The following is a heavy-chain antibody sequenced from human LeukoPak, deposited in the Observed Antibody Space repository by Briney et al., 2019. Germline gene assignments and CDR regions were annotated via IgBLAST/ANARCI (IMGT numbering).Heavy chain of an antibody. Sequence: ASVKVSCKASGYTFTSYYMHWVRQAPGQGLEWMGIINPSGGSTSYAQKFQGRVTMTRDMSTSTVYMELSSLRSEDTAVYYCAREDLVVVPAAMLPYPKTINYYYYMDVWGKGTTVTVSS. CDR3: AREDLVVVPAAMLPYPKTINYYYYMDV. D-gene: IGHD2-2*01. CDR2: INPSGGST. V-gene: IGHV1-46*01. CDR1: GYTFTSYY. J-gene: IGHJ6*03.